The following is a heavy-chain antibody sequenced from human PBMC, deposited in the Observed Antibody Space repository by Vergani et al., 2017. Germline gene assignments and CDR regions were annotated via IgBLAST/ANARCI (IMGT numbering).Heavy chain of an antibody. CDR3: AKGVPPFNWFDP. Sequence: VQLVESGGGLVKTGGSLRLSCAASGFTFSDYYMRWIRQAPGKGMELVSAISGSGGSTYYADSVKGRFTISRDNSKNTLYLQMTSLRAEDTAVYYFAKGVPPFNWFDPWGQGTLVTVSS. CDR1: GFTFSDYY. D-gene: IGHD3-10*01. J-gene: IGHJ5*02. V-gene: IGHV3-23*04. CDR2: ISGSGGST.